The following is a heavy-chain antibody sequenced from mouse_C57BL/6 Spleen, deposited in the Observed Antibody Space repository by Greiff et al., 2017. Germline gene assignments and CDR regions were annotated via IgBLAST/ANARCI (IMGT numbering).Heavy chain of an antibody. CDR3: ARRGQAPWYFDV. Sequence: PGQGLEWIGEIDPSDSYTNYNQKFKGKSTLTVDKSSSTAYMKLSSLTSEDSAVYYCARRGQAPWYFDVWGTGTTVTVSS. J-gene: IGHJ1*03. D-gene: IGHD1-3*01. V-gene: IGHV1-69*01. CDR2: IDPSDSYT.